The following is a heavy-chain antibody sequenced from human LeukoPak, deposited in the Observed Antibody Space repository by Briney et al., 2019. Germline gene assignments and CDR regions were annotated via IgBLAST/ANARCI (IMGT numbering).Heavy chain of an antibody. Sequence: GGSLRLSCAASGFTFSSYAMSWVRQAPGKGLEWVSATSGSGGNTYYADSVKGRFTISRDNSKNTLYLQMNSQRAEDTAVYYCARRGESTNYGDYRFDSWGQGTLVTVSS. V-gene: IGHV3-23*01. D-gene: IGHD4-17*01. CDR3: ARRGESTNYGDYRFDS. J-gene: IGHJ4*02. CDR1: GFTFSSYA. CDR2: TSGSGGNT.